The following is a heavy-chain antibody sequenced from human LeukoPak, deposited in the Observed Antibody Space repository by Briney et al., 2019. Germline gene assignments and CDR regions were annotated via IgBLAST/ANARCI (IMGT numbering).Heavy chain of an antibody. CDR3: VRYNGWYYFDY. V-gene: IGHV4-4*02. CDR2: IYHSGTT. CDR1: GGSISSTNW. D-gene: IGHD5-24*01. J-gene: IGHJ4*02. Sequence: SETLSLTCAVSGGSISSTNWWSWVRQPPGKGLEWIGEIYHSGTTHYNPSLKSRVTISVDKSKNQFSLKLSSVTAADTAVYYCVRYNGWYYFDYWGQGTLVTVSS.